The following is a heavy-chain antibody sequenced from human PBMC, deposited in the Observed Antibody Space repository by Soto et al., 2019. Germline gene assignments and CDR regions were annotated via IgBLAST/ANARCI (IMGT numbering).Heavy chain of an antibody. CDR3: ARQGFGPLHGLVDV. V-gene: IGHV4-39*01. J-gene: IGHJ6*02. Sequence: SETLSLTCTVSGGSISSSSYYWGWIRQPPGKGMEWIGSIHYSGSTYYNPSLKSRVAISVDTSKSQFSLKVTSVTATDTAVYYCARQGFGPLHGLVDVWGQGTTVTVSS. CDR1: GGSISSSSYY. CDR2: IHYSGST. D-gene: IGHD3-10*01.